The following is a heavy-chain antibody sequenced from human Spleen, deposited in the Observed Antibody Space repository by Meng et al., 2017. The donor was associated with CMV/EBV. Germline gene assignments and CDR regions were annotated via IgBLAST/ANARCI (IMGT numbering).Heavy chain of an antibody. Sequence: GGSLRLSCAASGFNFDHFAMHWVRQAPGKGLEWVSGVSWDSVKIGYADSVKGRFTISRDNSKNTLYLQMNSLRAEDTAVYYCAKGAAVGEYYYYGMDVWGQGTTVTVSS. CDR3: AKGAAVGEYYYYGMDV. V-gene: IGHV3-9*01. CDR1: GFNFDHFA. CDR2: VSWDSVKI. D-gene: IGHD3-10*01. J-gene: IGHJ6*02.